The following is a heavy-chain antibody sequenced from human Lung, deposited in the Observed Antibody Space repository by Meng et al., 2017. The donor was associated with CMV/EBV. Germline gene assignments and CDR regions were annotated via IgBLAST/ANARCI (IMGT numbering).Heavy chain of an antibody. Sequence: GGSLRLSCAASGFTFTNYWLTWVRQAPGKGLDWVANIKQDGNGKLYVDSVRGRFTISRDNAENLVFLQMNSLRPDDTAVYYCARHVRYRFDYWGQGGLVTVSS. CDR2: IKQDGNGK. V-gene: IGHV3-7*01. D-gene: IGHD4-11*01. J-gene: IGHJ4*02. CDR1: GFTFTNYW. CDR3: ARHVRYRFDY.